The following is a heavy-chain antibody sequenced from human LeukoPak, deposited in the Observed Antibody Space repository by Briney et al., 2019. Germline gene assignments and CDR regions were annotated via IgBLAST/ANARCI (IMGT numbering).Heavy chain of an antibody. V-gene: IGHV4-59*01. J-gene: IGHJ4*02. Sequence: SETLSLTCTVSGGSISSYYWSWIRQPPGKGLEWIGYIYYSGSTNYNPSLKSRVTISVDTSKNQFSLKLSSVTAADTAVYYCARAGGYYDSSGYYFYWGQGTLVAVSS. CDR1: GGSISSYY. CDR2: IYYSGST. CDR3: ARAGGYYDSSGYYFY. D-gene: IGHD3-22*01.